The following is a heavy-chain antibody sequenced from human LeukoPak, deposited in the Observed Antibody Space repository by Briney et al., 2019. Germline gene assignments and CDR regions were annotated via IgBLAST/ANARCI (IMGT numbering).Heavy chain of an antibody. CDR2: ITSNSGAI. CDR3: ARGSGSYFS. V-gene: IGHV3-48*04. D-gene: IGHD3-10*01. CDR1: GFSFSTYS. J-gene: IGHJ4*02. Sequence: PGGSLRLSCEASGFSFSTYSMNWVRQAPGKGLEWVSYITSNSGAIYYADSVKGRFTMSRDNAKNSLYLQMNSLRAEDTAVYYCARGSGSYFSWGQGTLVTVSS.